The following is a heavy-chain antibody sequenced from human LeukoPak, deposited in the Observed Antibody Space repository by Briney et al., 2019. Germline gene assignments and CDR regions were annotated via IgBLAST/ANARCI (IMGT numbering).Heavy chain of an antibody. CDR2: ISYDGSNK. CDR1: GFTFSSYA. J-gene: IGHJ4*02. D-gene: IGHD3-3*01. Sequence: GGSPRLSCAASGFTFSSYAMHWVRQAPGKGLEWVAVISYDGSNKYYADSVKGRFTISRDNSKNTLYLQMNSLRAEDTAVYYCAVGVGGVVTDTDYWGQGTLVTVSS. CDR3: AVGVGGVVTDTDY. V-gene: IGHV3-30-3*01.